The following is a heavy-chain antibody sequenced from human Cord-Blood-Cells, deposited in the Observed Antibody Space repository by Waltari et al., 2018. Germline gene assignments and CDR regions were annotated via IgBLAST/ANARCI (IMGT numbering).Heavy chain of an antibody. J-gene: IGHJ4*02. D-gene: IGHD3-16*01. CDR2: IKQDGSEK. CDR3: ARPRGGEDY. CDR1: GCTFSSCW. Sequence: EVQLVESGGGLVQPGGSLRLSCAASGCTFSSCWMGWVRQAPGKGLEWVANIKQDGSEKYYVDSVKGRFTISRDNAKNSLYLQMNSLRAEDTAVYYCARPRGGEDYWGQGTLVTVSS. V-gene: IGHV3-7*01.